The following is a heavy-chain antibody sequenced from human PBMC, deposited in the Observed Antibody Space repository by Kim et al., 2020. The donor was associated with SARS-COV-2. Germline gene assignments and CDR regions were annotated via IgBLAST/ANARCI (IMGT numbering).Heavy chain of an antibody. D-gene: IGHD3-3*01. J-gene: IGHJ4*02. CDR3: ARGIRIAVFGVIIGTAADY. Sequence: ASVKVSCKASEYTFTGHYLHWVRQAPGQGLEWMGWINPNSGGSNYAQRFKGRVTMTRDTSTSTAYMELSSLRSDETAVYYCARGIRIAVFGVIIGTAADYWGQGTLVTVSS. CDR2: INPNSGGS. V-gene: IGHV1-2*02. CDR1: EYTFTGHY.